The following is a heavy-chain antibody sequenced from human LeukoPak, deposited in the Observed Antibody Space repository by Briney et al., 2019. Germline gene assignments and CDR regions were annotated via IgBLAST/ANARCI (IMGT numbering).Heavy chain of an antibody. D-gene: IGHD5-18*01. Sequence: SETLSLTCTVSGGSISSYYWSWIRQPPGKGLEWIGYMYYSGSTYYNPSLKSRVTISVDTSKNQFSLKLSSVTAADTAVYYCARERENSYGNFDYWGQGTLVTVSS. J-gene: IGHJ4*02. V-gene: IGHV4-59*12. CDR1: GGSISSYY. CDR3: ARERENSYGNFDY. CDR2: MYYSGST.